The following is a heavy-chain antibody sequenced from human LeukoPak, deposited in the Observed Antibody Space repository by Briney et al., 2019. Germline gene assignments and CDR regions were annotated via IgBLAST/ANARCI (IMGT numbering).Heavy chain of an antibody. Sequence: GGSLRLSCAASGFTVSSNYMSWVRQAPGKGLEWVSVIYSGGGTYHADSVKGRFTISRDNSKNTLYLQMNSLRAEDTAVYYCARDLGRWPGDYWGQGTLVTVSS. CDR2: IYSGGGT. CDR1: GFTVSSNY. V-gene: IGHV3-53*05. J-gene: IGHJ4*02. D-gene: IGHD3-10*01. CDR3: ARDLGRWPGDY.